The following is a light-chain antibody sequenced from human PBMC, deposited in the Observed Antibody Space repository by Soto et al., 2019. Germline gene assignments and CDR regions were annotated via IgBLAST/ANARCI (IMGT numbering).Light chain of an antibody. V-gene: IGKV3-11*01. J-gene: IGKJ1*01. CDR3: QQRSNWRT. Sequence: EIVLTQSPATLSLSPGERATLSCRASQSIRNYLSWYQQKPGQAPRLLIYDASNRATGIPPRFSGSGSGTDFTLTISSLAPEDFAVYYCQQRSNWRTFGQGTKVDIK. CDR2: DAS. CDR1: QSIRNY.